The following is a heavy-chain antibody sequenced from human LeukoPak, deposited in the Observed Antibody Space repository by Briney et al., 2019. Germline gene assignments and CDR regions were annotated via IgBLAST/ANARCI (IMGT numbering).Heavy chain of an antibody. CDR3: AKTGYSGSAYGTWYFDY. J-gene: IGHJ4*02. V-gene: IGHV3-30*02. CDR1: GFTFNNYA. D-gene: IGHD5-12*01. Sequence: GGSLRLSCAASGFTFNNYAMSWVRQAPGRGLEWVAFIRYDGSNEYYADSVKGRFTISRDNSKNTLYLQMNSLRTEDTAVYYCAKTGYSGSAYGTWYFDYWGQGTLVTVSS. CDR2: IRYDGSNE.